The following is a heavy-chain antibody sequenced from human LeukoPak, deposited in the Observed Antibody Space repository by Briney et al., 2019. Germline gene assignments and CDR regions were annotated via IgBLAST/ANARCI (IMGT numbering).Heavy chain of an antibody. V-gene: IGHV1-8*03. D-gene: IGHD6-25*01. J-gene: IGHJ3*02. CDR2: MNPNSGNG. CDR1: GYAFTSYD. Sequence: ASVKVSCKASGYAFTSYDINWVRQATGQGLEWMGWMNPNSGNGGYAQKFQGRVTITTDTSISTAYMELSGLRSEDTAVYYCARELRRDDIWGQGTMVTVSS. CDR3: ARELRRDDI.